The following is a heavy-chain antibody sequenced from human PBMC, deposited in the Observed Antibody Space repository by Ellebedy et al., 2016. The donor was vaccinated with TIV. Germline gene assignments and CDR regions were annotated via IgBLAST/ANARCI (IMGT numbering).Heavy chain of an antibody. V-gene: IGHV4-59*01. J-gene: IGHJ6*02. CDR2: IYYSGST. Sequence: GSLRLXXTVSGGSISSYYWSWIRQPPGKGLEWIGYIYYSGSTNYNPSLKSRVTISVDTSKNQFSLKLSSVTAADTAVYYCASRILAEYYYGMDVWGQGTTVTVSS. D-gene: IGHD1-26*01. CDR1: GGSISSYY. CDR3: ASRILAEYYYGMDV.